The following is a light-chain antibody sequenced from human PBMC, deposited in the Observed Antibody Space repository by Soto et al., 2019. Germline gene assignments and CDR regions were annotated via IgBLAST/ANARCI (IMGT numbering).Light chain of an antibody. CDR3: QQYGSSPST. CDR1: QSVSSSY. Sequence: EMVLTQSPGTLSLSPGERATLSCRASQSVSSSYLAWYQQKPGQAPRLLIYGASSRATGIPDRFSGSGSGTEFTLTISRLEPEDFAVYYCQQYGSSPSTFGQGTRLEIK. J-gene: IGKJ5*01. CDR2: GAS. V-gene: IGKV3-20*01.